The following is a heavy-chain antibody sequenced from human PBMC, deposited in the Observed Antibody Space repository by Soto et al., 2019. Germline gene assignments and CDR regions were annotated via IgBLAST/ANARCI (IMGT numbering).Heavy chain of an antibody. J-gene: IGHJ4*02. CDR1: GGTFSSYA. CDR2: IIPIFGTA. V-gene: IGHV1-69*06. D-gene: IGHD5-18*01. Sequence: SVKVSCKASGGTFSSYAISWVRQAPGQGLEWMGGIIPIFGTANYAQKFQGRVTITADKSTSTAYMELSSLRSEDTAVYYCARDSRRGHSYGFLDYWGQGTLVTVSS. CDR3: ARDSRRGHSYGFLDY.